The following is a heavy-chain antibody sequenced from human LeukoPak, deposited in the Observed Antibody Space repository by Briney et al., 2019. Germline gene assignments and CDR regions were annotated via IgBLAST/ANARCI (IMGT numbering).Heavy chain of an antibody. CDR3: ARDSYYYDSSGYYHSFDY. V-gene: IGHV4-4*07. D-gene: IGHD3-22*01. J-gene: IGHJ4*02. CDR2: IYTSGST. CDR1: GGSISSYY. Sequence: KPSETLSLTCTVSGGSISSYYWSWIRQPAGKGLEWIGRIYTSGSTNYNPSLKSRVTMSVDTSKNQFSLKLSSVTAADTAVYYCARDSYYYDSSGYYHSFDYWGRGTLVTVSS.